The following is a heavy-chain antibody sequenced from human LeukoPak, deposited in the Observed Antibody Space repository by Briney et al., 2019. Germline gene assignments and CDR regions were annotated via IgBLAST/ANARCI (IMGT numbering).Heavy chain of an antibody. D-gene: IGHD3-22*01. CDR3: ASPITMIVVVTANPYDAFDI. J-gene: IGHJ3*02. CDR1: GFTFSDYY. V-gene: IGHV3-11*01. Sequence: KPGPSLRLSCAASGFTFSDYYMSWIRQAPGKWLEWVSYISISGSTIYYADSVKGRFTISRDNAKNSLYLQMNSLRAEDTAVYYCASPITMIVVVTANPYDAFDIWGQGTMVTVSS. CDR2: ISISGSTI.